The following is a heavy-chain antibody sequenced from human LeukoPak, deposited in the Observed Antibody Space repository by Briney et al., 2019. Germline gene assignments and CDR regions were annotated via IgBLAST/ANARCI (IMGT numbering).Heavy chain of an antibody. CDR2: VSHDGIT. Sequence: SETLSLTCTISGGSINSALYYWAWIRQTPEQQLEWIGSVSHDGITKYSPSLGGRVSLSADTSKNQFSLKLSSVTAADTAVYYCAKSTYYYDNFVNAFDIRGQGTMVTVSS. J-gene: IGHJ3*02. V-gene: IGHV4-39*07. CDR3: AKSTYYYDNFVNAFDI. D-gene: IGHD3-22*01. CDR1: GGSINSALYY.